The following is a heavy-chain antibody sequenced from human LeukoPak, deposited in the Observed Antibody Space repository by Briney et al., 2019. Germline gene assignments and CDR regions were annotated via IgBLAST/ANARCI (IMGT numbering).Heavy chain of an antibody. CDR1: GFTFSSYA. J-gene: IGHJ4*02. CDR3: ATPITSGDDY. D-gene: IGHD1-26*01. Sequence: PGGSLRLSCAASGFTFSSYAMSWVRQAPGKGLEWVANIKQDGSGKYYVDSVKGRFTISRDNAKNSLYLQMNSLRAEDTAVYYCATPITSGDDYWGQGTLVTVSS. V-gene: IGHV3-7*01. CDR2: IKQDGSGK.